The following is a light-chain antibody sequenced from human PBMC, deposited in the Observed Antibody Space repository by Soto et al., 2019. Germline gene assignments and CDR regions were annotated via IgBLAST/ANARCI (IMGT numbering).Light chain of an antibody. CDR1: RNIGSW. CDR2: KAS. V-gene: IGKV1-5*03. J-gene: IGKJ4*01. CDR3: QQHANYPIT. Sequence: DRVTITCRASRNIGSWLAWYQQKAGKAPNLLIYKASTLETGVPSRFSGSASGTEFTLTISSLQPDDFATYYCQQHANYPITFGGGTKVEI.